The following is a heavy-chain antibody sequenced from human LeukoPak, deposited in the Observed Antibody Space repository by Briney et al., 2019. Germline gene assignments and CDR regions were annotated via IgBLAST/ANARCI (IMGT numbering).Heavy chain of an antibody. Sequence: GGSLRLSCEASGFTFSNSAMSWVRQAPGKGLEWVSGISASGHYTYNADSAKGRFTISRDNSKNTLYLQMNCLRAEDTALYYCAKDGSWGDYYFYFYIDVWGKGTTVTVSS. J-gene: IGHJ6*03. CDR2: ISASGHYT. CDR3: AKDGSWGDYYFYFYIDV. D-gene: IGHD3-16*01. V-gene: IGHV3-23*01. CDR1: GFTFSNSA.